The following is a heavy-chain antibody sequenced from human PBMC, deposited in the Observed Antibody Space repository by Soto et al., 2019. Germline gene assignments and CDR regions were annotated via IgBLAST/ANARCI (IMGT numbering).Heavy chain of an antibody. CDR1: GASISNDNW. CDR3: ARNGYYSLDL. D-gene: IGHD1-26*01. J-gene: IGHJ3*01. V-gene: IGHV4-4*02. Sequence: PSETLSLTCAVSGASISNDNWWSWVRQPPGKGLEWIGEIYHSGATNYNPSLTSRVTISVDTSKNQFSLGLTSVTAADTAVYFCARNGYYSLDLWGQGAMVTVSS. CDR2: IYHSGAT.